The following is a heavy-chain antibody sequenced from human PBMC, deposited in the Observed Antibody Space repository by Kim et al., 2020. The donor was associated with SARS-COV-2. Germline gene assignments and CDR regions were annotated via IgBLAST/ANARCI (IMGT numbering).Heavy chain of an antibody. D-gene: IGHD2-8*01. J-gene: IGHJ4*02. Sequence: AQKFQGRVTMTRDTSTSTVYMELSSLRSEDTAVYYCARDGNREVYPFDYWGQGTLVTVSS. CDR3: ARDGNREVYPFDY. V-gene: IGHV1-46*01.